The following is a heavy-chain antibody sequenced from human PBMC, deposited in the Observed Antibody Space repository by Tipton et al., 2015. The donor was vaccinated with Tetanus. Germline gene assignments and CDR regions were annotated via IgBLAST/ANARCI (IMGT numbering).Heavy chain of an antibody. D-gene: IGHD4-17*01. Sequence: TLSLTCTVSGGSISSYYWSWIRQPAGKGLEWIGRIYTSGSTNYNPSLKSRVTMSVATSKNRFSLKLSSVTAADTAVYYCARDLLCFTVTSPPFYGMDVWGQGTTVTVSS. J-gene: IGHJ6*02. CDR3: ARDLLCFTVTSPPFYGMDV. CDR2: IYTSGST. CDR1: GGSISSYY. V-gene: IGHV4-4*07.